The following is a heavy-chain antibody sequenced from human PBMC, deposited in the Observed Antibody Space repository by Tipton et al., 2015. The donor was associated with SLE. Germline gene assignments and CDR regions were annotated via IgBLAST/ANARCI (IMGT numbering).Heavy chain of an antibody. CDR1: GFTFRSYS. J-gene: IGHJ6*02. Sequence: GSLRLSCATSGFTFRSYSMNWVRQAPGKGLEWISYISSSSSAIHYADSVKGRFTISRDNAKNSLYLQMNSLRDEDTAMYYCARGPPLTVFLGGMDVWGQGTTVTVSS. CDR2: ISSSSSAI. CDR3: ARGPPLTVFLGGMDV. D-gene: IGHD3-10*02. V-gene: IGHV3-48*02.